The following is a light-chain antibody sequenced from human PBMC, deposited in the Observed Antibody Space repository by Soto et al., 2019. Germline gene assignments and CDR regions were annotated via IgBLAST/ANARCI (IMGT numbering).Light chain of an antibody. CDR3: QQYNNWPPWT. CDR2: GAS. J-gene: IGKJ1*01. Sequence: EIVLTQSPGTLSLSPGERATLSCRASQSVSSSYLAWYQQKPGQAPRLLIYGASIRATGFPDRFSGSGSGTEFTLTISSLQSEDFAVYYCQQYNNWPPWTFGRGTKVDIK. V-gene: IGKV3D-15*01. CDR1: QSVSSSY.